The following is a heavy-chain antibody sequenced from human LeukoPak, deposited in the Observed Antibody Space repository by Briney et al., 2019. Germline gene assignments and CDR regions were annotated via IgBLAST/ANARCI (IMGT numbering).Heavy chain of an antibody. J-gene: IGHJ4*02. CDR1: GYPLTDYY. CDR3: AREPSITMIVVVTPLDY. V-gene: IGHV1-46*01. Sequence: ASVKLSRSASGYPLTDYYMHWVRQAPGQGLEWMGIINPSGGSTSYAQKFQGRVTMTRDTSTSTVYMELSSLRSEDTAVYYCAREPSITMIVVVTPLDYWGQGTLVTVSS. CDR2: INPSGGST. D-gene: IGHD3-22*01.